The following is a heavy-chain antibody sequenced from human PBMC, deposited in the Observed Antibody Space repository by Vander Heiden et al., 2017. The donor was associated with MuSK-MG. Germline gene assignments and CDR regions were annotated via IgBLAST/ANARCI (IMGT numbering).Heavy chain of an antibody. Sequence: QVQLVQSGAEVKKPGASVKVSCNASGYTFTSYDINWVRQATGQGLEWMGWMNTNSGNTGYAQKFQGRVTMTRNTSISTAYMELSSLRSEDTAVYYCARTYCSGGSCYSPYWGQGTLVTVSS. V-gene: IGHV1-8*01. J-gene: IGHJ4*02. D-gene: IGHD2-15*01. CDR3: ARTYCSGGSCYSPY. CDR1: GYTFTSYD. CDR2: MNTNSGNT.